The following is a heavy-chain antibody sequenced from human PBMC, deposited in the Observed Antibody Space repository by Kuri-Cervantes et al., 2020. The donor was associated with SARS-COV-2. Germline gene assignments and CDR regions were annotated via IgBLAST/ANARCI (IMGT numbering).Heavy chain of an antibody. CDR3: ARGSTTSWYYFDY. V-gene: IGHV4-31*03. Sequence: SETLSLTCNVTGDSIGNGKYYWSWIRQRPGKGLEWIGYIYYTGGTYYSPSLNSRVTISVDTFKNQFSLKMTSSTAADTALYFCARGSTTSWYYFDYWGLGTLVTVSS. J-gene: IGHJ4*02. CDR1: GDSIGNGKYY. CDR2: IYYTGGT. D-gene: IGHD2/OR15-2a*01.